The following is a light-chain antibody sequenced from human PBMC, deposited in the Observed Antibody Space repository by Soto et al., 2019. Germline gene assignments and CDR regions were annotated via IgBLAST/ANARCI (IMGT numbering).Light chain of an antibody. Sequence: HSVLTQPASVSGAPGRAITISCTGTSSDVGGYNYVSWYQQHPGKAPKLMIYDVSNRPSGVSNRFSGSKSGNTASLTISGLQAEDEADYYCSSYTSSSTLCVFGTGTKVTVL. CDR3: SSYTSSSTLCV. CDR1: SSDVGGYNY. V-gene: IGLV2-14*01. J-gene: IGLJ1*01. CDR2: DVS.